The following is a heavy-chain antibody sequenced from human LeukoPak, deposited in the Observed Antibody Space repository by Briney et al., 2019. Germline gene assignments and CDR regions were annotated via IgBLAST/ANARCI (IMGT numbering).Heavy chain of an antibody. D-gene: IGHD2-2*01. CDR1: GGSISSYY. CDR2: IYTSGST. J-gene: IGHJ4*02. Sequence: SETLSLTCTVSGGSISSYYWSWIRQPPGKGLEWIGYIYTSGSTNYNPSLKSRVTISVDTSKNQFSLKLSSVTAADTAVYYCARRTPGGDFDYWGQGTLVTVSS. V-gene: IGHV4-4*09. CDR3: ARRTPGGDFDY.